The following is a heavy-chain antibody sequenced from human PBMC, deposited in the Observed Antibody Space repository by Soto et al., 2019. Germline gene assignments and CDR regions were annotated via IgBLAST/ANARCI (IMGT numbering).Heavy chain of an antibody. V-gene: IGHV3-30-3*01. D-gene: IGHD1-26*01. CDR1: GFTFNSYA. CDR3: ARDQVGSGNYDY. J-gene: IGHJ4*02. CDR2: VSSVGSSK. Sequence: QVQLVESGGGVVQPGRSLRLSCAASGFTFNSYAMHWVRQAAGKGLEWVAVVSSVGSSKYYADSVKGRFTISRDNSKNTLSLEMNSLRAEDTALYYCARDQVGSGNYDYWGQGTLVTVSS.